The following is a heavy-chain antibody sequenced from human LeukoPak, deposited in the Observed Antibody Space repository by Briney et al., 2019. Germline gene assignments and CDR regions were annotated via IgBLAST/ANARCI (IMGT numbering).Heavy chain of an antibody. D-gene: IGHD3-10*01. Sequence: GGSLRLSCAASGFTFSSYWMSWVRQAPGKGLEWVANIQQEGSEKYYVDPVKGRFTISRDNAKNLLYMQMNSLRAEDTAMYYCVRDGSGWDYWGQGILVTVSS. CDR2: IQQEGSEK. V-gene: IGHV3-7*05. J-gene: IGHJ4*02. CDR3: VRDGSGWDY. CDR1: GFTFSSYW.